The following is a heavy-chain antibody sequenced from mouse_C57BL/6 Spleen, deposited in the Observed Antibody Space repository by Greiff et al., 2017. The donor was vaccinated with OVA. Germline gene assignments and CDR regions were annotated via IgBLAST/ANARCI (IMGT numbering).Heavy chain of an antibody. D-gene: IGHD4-1*01. CDR2: IHPNSGST. V-gene: IGHV1-64*01. Sequence: VQLQQPGAELVKPGASVKLSCKASGYTFTSYWMHWVKQRPGQGLEWIGMIHPNSGSTNYNEKFKSKATLTVDKSSSTAYMQLSSLTSEDSAVYYCARGRTGPYAMEYWGQGTSVTVSS. CDR3: ARGRTGPYAMEY. CDR1: GYTFTSYW. J-gene: IGHJ4*01.